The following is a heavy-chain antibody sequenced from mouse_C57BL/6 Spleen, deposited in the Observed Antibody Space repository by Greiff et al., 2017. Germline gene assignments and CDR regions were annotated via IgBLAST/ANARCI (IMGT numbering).Heavy chain of an antibody. V-gene: IGHV1-54*01. CDR1: GYAFTNYL. CDR3: ARSHYYGSSYGAMDY. Sequence: QVQLKESGAELVRPGTSVKVSCKASGYAFTNYLIEWVKQRPGQGLEWIGVINPGCGGTNYNEKFKGKATLTADKSSSTAYMQLSSLTSEDSAVYFCARSHYYGSSYGAMDYWGQGTSVTVSS. CDR2: INPGCGGT. J-gene: IGHJ4*01. D-gene: IGHD1-1*01.